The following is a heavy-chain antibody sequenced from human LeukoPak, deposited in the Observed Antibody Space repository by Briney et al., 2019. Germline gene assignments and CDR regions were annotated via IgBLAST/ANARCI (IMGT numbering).Heavy chain of an antibody. J-gene: IGHJ4*02. V-gene: IGHV4-59*12. CDR3: ASGYSSSY. D-gene: IGHD6-13*01. CDR2: IYYSGST. Sequence: SETLSLTCTVSGGSISSYYWSWIRQPPGKGLEWIGYIYYSGSTNYNPSLKSRVTISVDTSKNQFSLKLSSVTAADTAVYYCASGYSSSYWGQGTLVTVSS. CDR1: GGSISSYY.